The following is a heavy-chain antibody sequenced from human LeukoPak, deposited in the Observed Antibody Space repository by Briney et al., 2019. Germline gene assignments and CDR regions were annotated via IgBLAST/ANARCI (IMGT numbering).Heavy chain of an antibody. CDR1: GGSISSYY. CDR2: IYYSGST. V-gene: IGHV4-59*01. Sequence: SETLPLTCTVSGGSISSYYWSWIRQPPGKGLEWIGYIYYSGSTNYNPSLKSRVTISVDTSKNQFSLKLSSVTAADTAVYYCAREVPAATAYFDYWGQGTLVTVSS. D-gene: IGHD2-2*01. J-gene: IGHJ4*02. CDR3: AREVPAATAYFDY.